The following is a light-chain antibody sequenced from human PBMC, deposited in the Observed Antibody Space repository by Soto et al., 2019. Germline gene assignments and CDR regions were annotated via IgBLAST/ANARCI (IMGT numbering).Light chain of an antibody. CDR2: GAS. V-gene: IGKV3-20*01. Sequence: EIVLTQSPGTLSLSPGERATLSCRASQSVSANYLAWYQQKPGLAPRLLIYGASSRATGIPDRFSGSGSGTDFTLTISRLEPEDFAVYFCQQHGSSPFTFGPGTKVDV. J-gene: IGKJ3*01. CDR1: QSVSANY. CDR3: QQHGSSPFT.